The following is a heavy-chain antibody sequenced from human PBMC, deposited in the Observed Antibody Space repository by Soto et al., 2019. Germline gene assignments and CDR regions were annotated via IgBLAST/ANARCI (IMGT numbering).Heavy chain of an antibody. CDR3: AKRVPIDY. CDR1: GFPSSNYA. V-gene: IGHV3-23*01. J-gene: IGHJ4*02. CDR2: ISGSGGRT. Sequence: PGGSLRLSCAASGFPSSNYAMSWVRQAPGKGLEWVSIISGSGGRTDYADSVKGRFTTSRDNSKNTLYLQMNSLRAEDTAVYYCAKRVPIDYWGQGTLVTVSS.